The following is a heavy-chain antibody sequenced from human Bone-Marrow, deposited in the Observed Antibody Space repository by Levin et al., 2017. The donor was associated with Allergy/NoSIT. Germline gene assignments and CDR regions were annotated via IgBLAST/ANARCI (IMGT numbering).Heavy chain of an antibody. CDR3: ARTQFAAVAYFDY. D-gene: IGHD6-19*01. CDR1: GYSFSEYY. J-gene: IGHJ4*02. Sequence: GASVKVSCKASGYSFSEYYMHWVRQAPGQGLEWMGRINPKSDGTYFAQKFQGRVTMTRNTSIGTVYMELASLRSDDTAVYYCARTQFAAVAYFDYWGQGTLVTVSS. V-gene: IGHV1-2*06. CDR2: INPKSDGT.